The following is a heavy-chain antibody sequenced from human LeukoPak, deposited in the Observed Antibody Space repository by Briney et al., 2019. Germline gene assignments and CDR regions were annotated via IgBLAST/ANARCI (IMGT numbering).Heavy chain of an antibody. Sequence: GGALRLSCAVSGFTFANYAMNWVRQAPGKGLEWVSCISGYGETTFYADSVKGRFTISRDNSKKTLYLQMNSLRAEDTAVYFCAKVRGSRSYYNVQDASDIWGQGTMVTVSS. CDR2: ISGYGETT. CDR1: GFTFANYA. CDR3: AKVRGSRSYYNVQDASDI. D-gene: IGHD3-10*01. V-gene: IGHV3-23*01. J-gene: IGHJ3*02.